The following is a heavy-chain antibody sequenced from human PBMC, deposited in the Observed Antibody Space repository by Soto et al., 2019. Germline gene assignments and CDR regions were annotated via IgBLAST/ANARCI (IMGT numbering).Heavy chain of an antibody. D-gene: IGHD2-21*02. Sequence: SETLSPTFTVSGGPISSGGYYWSWILQHPGKGLEWIGYIYYTGSTYYNPSLKSRVTISVDTSKNQFSLKLSSVTAADTAVYYCATVEDCGGDCPIEAFEIWGQGPMVT. J-gene: IGHJ3*02. V-gene: IGHV4-31*03. CDR2: IYYTGST. CDR3: ATVEDCGGDCPIEAFEI. CDR1: GGPISSGGYY.